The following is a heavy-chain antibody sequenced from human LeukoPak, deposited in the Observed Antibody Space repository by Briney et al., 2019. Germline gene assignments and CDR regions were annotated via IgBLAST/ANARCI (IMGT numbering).Heavy chain of an antibody. CDR1: GFTFSSYS. CDR3: AREDSSGWLRNYYYYMDV. V-gene: IGHV3-48*01. CDR2: ISSSSSTI. Sequence: PGGSLRLSCAASGFTFSSYSMNWVRQAPGKGLEWVSYISSSSSTIYYADSVKGRFTISRDNAKNSLYLQMNSLRAEDTAVYYCAREDSSGWLRNYYYYMDVWGKGTTVTVSS. J-gene: IGHJ6*03. D-gene: IGHD6-19*01.